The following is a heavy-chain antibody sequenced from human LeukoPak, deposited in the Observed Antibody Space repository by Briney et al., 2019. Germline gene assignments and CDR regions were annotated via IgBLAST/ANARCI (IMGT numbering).Heavy chain of an antibody. V-gene: IGHV3-30*01. CDR2: ISYDGSNK. Sequence: GGSLRLSCAASGYTFSSYAMHWVRQAPGKGLEWVAVISYDGSNKYYADSVKGRFTISRDNSKNTLYLQMNSLRAEDTAVYYCAREGGSYSQDSDDAFDIWGQGTMVTVSS. CDR1: GYTFSSYA. D-gene: IGHD1-26*01. CDR3: AREGGSYSQDSDDAFDI. J-gene: IGHJ3*02.